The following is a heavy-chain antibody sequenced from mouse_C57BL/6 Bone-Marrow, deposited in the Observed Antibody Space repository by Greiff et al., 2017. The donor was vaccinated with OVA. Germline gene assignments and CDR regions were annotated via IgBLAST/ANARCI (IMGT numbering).Heavy chain of an antibody. Sequence: EVKLVESGGGLVKPGGSLKLSCAASGFTFSSYAMSWVRQTPEKRLEWVATISDGGSYTYYPDNVKGRFTISRDNAKNNLYLQMSHLKSEDTAMYYCARDGGLLLYYFDYWGQGTTLTVSS. CDR3: ARDGGLLLYYFDY. CDR2: ISDGGSYT. D-gene: IGHD2-3*01. J-gene: IGHJ2*01. CDR1: GFTFSSYA. V-gene: IGHV5-4*01.